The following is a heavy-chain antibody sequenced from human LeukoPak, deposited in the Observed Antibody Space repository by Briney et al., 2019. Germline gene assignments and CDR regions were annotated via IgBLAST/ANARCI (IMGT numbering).Heavy chain of an antibody. CDR1: GYTFTCYY. D-gene: IGHD3-22*01. Sequence: ASVKVSCKASGYTFTCYYMHWVRQAPGQGLEWMGWINPNSGGTNYAQKFQGRVTMTRDTSISTAYMELSRLRSDDTAVYYCASVPMGYYDSSGYDYWGQGTLVTVSS. J-gene: IGHJ4*02. V-gene: IGHV1-2*02. CDR2: INPNSGGT. CDR3: ASVPMGYYDSSGYDY.